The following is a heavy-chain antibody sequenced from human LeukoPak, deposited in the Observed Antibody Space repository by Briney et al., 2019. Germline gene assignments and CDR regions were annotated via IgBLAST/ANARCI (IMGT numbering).Heavy chain of an antibody. CDR1: GFTFSSYA. Sequence: GGSLRLSCAASGFTFSSYAMSWVRQAPGKGLEWVSAISGSGGSTYYADSVKGRFTIFRDNSKNTLYLQMNSLRAEDTAVYYCAKDRAYDYVWGSYRYKGQTYDYWGQGTLVTVSS. CDR3: AKDRAYDYVWGSYRYKGQTYDY. CDR2: ISGSGGST. D-gene: IGHD3-16*02. V-gene: IGHV3-23*01. J-gene: IGHJ4*02.